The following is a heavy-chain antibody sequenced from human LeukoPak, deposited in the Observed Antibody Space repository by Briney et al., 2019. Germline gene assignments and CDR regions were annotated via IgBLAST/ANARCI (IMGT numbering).Heavy chain of an antibody. CDR1: GFTFSSYG. Sequence: GGSLRLSCAASGFTFSSYGMHWVRQAPGKWLEWVAVISSDGSNKYYADSVKGRFTISRDNSKNTLYLQMNSLRAEDTAVYYCARDLSGSGEPFDYWGQGTLVTVSS. CDR3: ARDLSGSGEPFDY. J-gene: IGHJ4*02. V-gene: IGHV3-30*03. CDR2: ISSDGSNK. D-gene: IGHD3-10*01.